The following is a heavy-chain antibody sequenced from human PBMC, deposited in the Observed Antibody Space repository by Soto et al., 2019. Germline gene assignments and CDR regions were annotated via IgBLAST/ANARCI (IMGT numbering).Heavy chain of an antibody. D-gene: IGHD1-26*01. CDR2: TYYNGNA. CDR1: GGSIDRSNYY. Sequence: PSETLSLTCNVSGGSIDRSNYYWVWLRQPPGKGLEWIGTTYYNGNAYYNPSLKSRVSMSVDTSKNQFSLKLSSVTAADTAVYYCARPSGSYLYYFDYWGQGTLVTVSS. V-gene: IGHV4-39*01. CDR3: ARPSGSYLYYFDY. J-gene: IGHJ4*02.